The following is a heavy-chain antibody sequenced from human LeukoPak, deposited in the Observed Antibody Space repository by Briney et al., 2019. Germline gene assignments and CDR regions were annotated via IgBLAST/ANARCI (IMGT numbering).Heavy chain of an antibody. Sequence: GGSLRLSCAASGFTFSSYNMNWVRQAPGKGLEWVSSISSSSTYTYYADSVKGRFTTSRDNAKNSLYLQMNSLRAEDTAVYYCARAISMVRGVDYWGQGTLVTVSS. CDR2: ISSSSTYT. CDR1: GFTFSSYN. J-gene: IGHJ4*02. V-gene: IGHV3-21*01. CDR3: ARAISMVRGVDY. D-gene: IGHD3-10*01.